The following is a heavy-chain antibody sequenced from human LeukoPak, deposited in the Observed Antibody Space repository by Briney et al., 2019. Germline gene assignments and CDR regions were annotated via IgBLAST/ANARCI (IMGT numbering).Heavy chain of an antibody. D-gene: IGHD3-3*01. CDR2: IYANGDK. V-gene: IGHV3-66*01. CDR3: ARDRGGYYYYPFDY. CDR1: GFTVSANY. Sequence: GGSLRLSCAASGFTVSANYMAWVRQAPWKGLEWVSLIYANGDKYYTGSVKGRFTISTDTSKDTLYLQMNSLRVEDTAVYYCARDRGGYYYYPFDYWGQGALVTVSS. J-gene: IGHJ4*02.